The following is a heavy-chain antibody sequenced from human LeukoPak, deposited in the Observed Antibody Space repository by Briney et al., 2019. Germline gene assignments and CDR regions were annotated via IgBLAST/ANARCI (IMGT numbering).Heavy chain of an antibody. CDR3: ARDVDQRFDY. CDR2: INTYSGKT. J-gene: IGHJ4*02. Sequence: ASVKVSCKASGYTFITYGISWVRQAPGQGLEWMGWINTYSGKTNYTQILQGRVTMTTDTSTNTAYMELRSLRSDDTAVFYCARDVDQRFDYWGQGTLVTVSS. V-gene: IGHV1-18*01. CDR1: GYTFITYG.